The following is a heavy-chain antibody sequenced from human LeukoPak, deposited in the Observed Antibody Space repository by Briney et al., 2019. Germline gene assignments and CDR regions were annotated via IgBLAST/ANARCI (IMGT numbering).Heavy chain of an antibody. D-gene: IGHD3-16*01. Sequence: PSETLSLTCTVSGGSISSYYWSWIRQPPGKGLEWIGRIYTSGSTNYNPSLKSRVTISVDTSKNQFSLKLSSVTAADTAVYYCARDGGRARVNYFDYWGQGTLVTVSS. CDR1: GGSISSYY. V-gene: IGHV4-4*08. CDR3: ARDGGRARVNYFDY. J-gene: IGHJ4*02. CDR2: IYTSGST.